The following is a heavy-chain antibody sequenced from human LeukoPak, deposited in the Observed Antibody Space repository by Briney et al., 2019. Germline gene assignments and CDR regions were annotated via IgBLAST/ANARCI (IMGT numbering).Heavy chain of an antibody. Sequence: SETLSLTCTVSGGSISSYYWSWIRQPPGKGLEWIGYIYNGGSTNYNPSLKSRVTTSVDTSKNQFSLKLRSVTAADTAVYYCARVETNTVLAMDYWGQGTLVTVSS. CDR3: ARVETNTVLAMDY. V-gene: IGHV4-59*08. CDR1: GGSISSYY. CDR2: IYNGGST. D-gene: IGHD2-21*02. J-gene: IGHJ4*02.